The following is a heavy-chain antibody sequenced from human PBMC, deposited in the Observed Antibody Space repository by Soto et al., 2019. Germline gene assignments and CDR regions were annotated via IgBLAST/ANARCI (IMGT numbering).Heavy chain of an antibody. CDR3: AKGRRDYGSGSAIK. CDR2: IGPSGDNT. CDR1: GFTFTTYA. D-gene: IGHD3-10*01. V-gene: IGHV3-23*01. Sequence: EVQLLESGGGLVQPGGSLRLSCAASGFTFTTYAMTWVRQAPGKGLEWVSAIGPSGDNTYYADSVTGRFTISTDTSKNALYVQMNSLLADDTAVYFWAKGRRDYGSGSAIKWGPGALVTVSA. J-gene: IGHJ4*02.